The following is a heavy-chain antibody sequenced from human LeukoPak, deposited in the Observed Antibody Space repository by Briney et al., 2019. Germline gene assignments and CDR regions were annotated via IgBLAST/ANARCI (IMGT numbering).Heavy chain of an antibody. D-gene: IGHD3-22*01. CDR1: GFTFSSYA. Sequence: GGSLRLSCAASGFTFSSYAMHWVRQAPGKGLEWVAVISYDGSNKYYADSVKGRFTISRDNSKNTLYLQMNSLRAEDTAVYYCARGTYYYDSSGLAPNFDYWGQGTLVTVSS. CDR2: ISYDGSNK. CDR3: ARGTYYYDSSGLAPNFDY. V-gene: IGHV3-30*04. J-gene: IGHJ4*02.